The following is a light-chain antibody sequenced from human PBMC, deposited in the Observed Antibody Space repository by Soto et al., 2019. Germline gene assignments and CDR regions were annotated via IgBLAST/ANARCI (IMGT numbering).Light chain of an antibody. CDR3: QQYDNLPLT. CDR1: QDISND. CDR2: DAS. V-gene: IGKV1-33*01. Sequence: DIQMTQSPSSLSASVGDRVTITCQASQDISNDLNWYQQKPGKAPKLLIYDASNLETGVPSRFSGSGSGTDFTFTISRLQPEDIATYYCQQYDNLPLTFGGGTKVEIK. J-gene: IGKJ4*01.